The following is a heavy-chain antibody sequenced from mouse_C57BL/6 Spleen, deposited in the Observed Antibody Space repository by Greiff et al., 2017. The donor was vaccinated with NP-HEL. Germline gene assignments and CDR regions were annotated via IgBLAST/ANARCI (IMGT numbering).Heavy chain of an antibody. D-gene: IGHD1-1*01. CDR2: IRNKANNHAT. J-gene: IGHJ3*01. Sequence: EVQVVESGGGLVQPGGSMKLSCAASGFTFSDAWMDWVRQSPEKGLEWVAEIRNKANNHATYYAESVKGRFTISRDDSKSSVYLQMNSLRAEDTGIYYCTRGSLSWFAYWGQGTLVTVSA. CDR1: GFTFSDAW. V-gene: IGHV6-6*01. CDR3: TRGSLSWFAY.